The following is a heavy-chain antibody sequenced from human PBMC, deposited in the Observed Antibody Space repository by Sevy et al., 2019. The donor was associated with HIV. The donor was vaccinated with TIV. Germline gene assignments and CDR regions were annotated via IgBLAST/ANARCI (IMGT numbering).Heavy chain of an antibody. D-gene: IGHD3-10*01. Sequence: GSLRLSCAASGFTFSNAWMSWVRQAPGKGLEWVGRIKSKTDGGTTDYPAPGKGRITLSRENSKNTLYLQMNSLKTEDTAIYYCTTDSKRRGLSALLDYWGQGTLVTVSS. J-gene: IGHJ4*02. CDR2: IKSKTDGGTT. V-gene: IGHV3-15*01. CDR1: GFTFSNAW. CDR3: TTDSKRRGLSALLDY.